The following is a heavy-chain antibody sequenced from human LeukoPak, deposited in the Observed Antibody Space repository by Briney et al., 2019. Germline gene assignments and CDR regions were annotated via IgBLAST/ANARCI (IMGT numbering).Heavy chain of an antibody. D-gene: IGHD2-15*01. CDR1: GGTFSSYA. J-gene: IGHJ6*02. V-gene: IGHV1-69*01. CDR2: IIPIFGTA. Sequence: SVKVSSMASGGTFSSYAISWVRQAPGQGLERMGGIIPIFGTANYAQKFQGRVTITADESTSTAYMELSSLRSEDTAVYYCAVTIKDIVVVVATYGMDVWGQGTTVTVSS. CDR3: AVTIKDIVVVVATYGMDV.